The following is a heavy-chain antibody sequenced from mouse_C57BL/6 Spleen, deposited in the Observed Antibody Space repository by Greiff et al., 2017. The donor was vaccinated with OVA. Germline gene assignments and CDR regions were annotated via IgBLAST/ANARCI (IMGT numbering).Heavy chain of an antibody. CDR1: GFTFSDYG. Sequence: EVKLMESGGGLVKPGGSLKLSCAASGFTFSDYGMHWVRQAPEKGLEWVAYISSGSSTIYYADTVKGRFTISRDNAKNTLFLQMTSLRSEDTAMYYCARRRAGYWGQGTLVTVSA. CDR3: ARRRAGY. CDR2: ISSGSSTI. V-gene: IGHV5-17*01. J-gene: IGHJ3*01. D-gene: IGHD3-3*01.